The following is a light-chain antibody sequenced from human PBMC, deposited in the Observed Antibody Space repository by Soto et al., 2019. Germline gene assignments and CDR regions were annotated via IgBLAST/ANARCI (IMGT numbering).Light chain of an antibody. CDR3: QSYENSLSGWV. V-gene: IGLV1-40*01. CDR2: ANS. J-gene: IGLJ3*02. CDR1: SSNIGAGYD. Sequence: QSVLTQPPSVSGAPGQRVTISCTGSSSNIGAGYDVHWYQQLPGTAPKVVIYANSNWPSGVPDRFSGSKSGTSASLAITGLQAEDEADYYCQSYENSLSGWVFGGGTKVTVL.